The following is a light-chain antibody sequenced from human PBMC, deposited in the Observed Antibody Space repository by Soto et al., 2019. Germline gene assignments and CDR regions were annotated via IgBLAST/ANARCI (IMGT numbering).Light chain of an antibody. Sequence: DIQMTQSPSTLSAYVGDRVTITCRASQSITSWLAWYQQKPGKAPKLLMYKASSLESGVPSRFSGSGSGTEFTLTISGLQPDDFATYFCQQYNSYPFTFGPGTKVDIK. CDR2: KAS. CDR1: QSITSW. CDR3: QQYNSYPFT. V-gene: IGKV1-5*03. J-gene: IGKJ3*01.